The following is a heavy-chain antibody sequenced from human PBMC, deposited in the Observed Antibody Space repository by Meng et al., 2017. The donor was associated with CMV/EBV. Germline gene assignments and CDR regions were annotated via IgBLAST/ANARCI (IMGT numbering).Heavy chain of an antibody. J-gene: IGHJ6*02. Sequence: ASVKVSCKASGYTFTGYYMHWVRQAPGQGLEWMGWINPNSGGTNYAQKFQGRVTMTRDTSISTAYMELSRLRSDDTAVYYCASTDVVGEDYYYGMDGWGQGTTVTVSS. CDR2: INPNSGGT. CDR1: GYTFTGYY. D-gene: IGHD3-16*01. V-gene: IGHV1-2*02. CDR3: ASTDVVGEDYYYGMDG.